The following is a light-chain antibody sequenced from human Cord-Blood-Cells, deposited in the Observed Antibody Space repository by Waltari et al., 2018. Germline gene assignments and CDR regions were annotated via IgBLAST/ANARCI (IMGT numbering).Light chain of an antibody. Sequence: EIVMTQSPATLSLSPGERATLSCRASQSVSSSYLSWYQQKPGQAPRLLIYGASTRATGIPARFSGSGSGTNSSLTISRLQPEDFAVYYCQQDYNLPPLTFGGGTKVEIK. CDR2: GAS. J-gene: IGKJ4*01. CDR1: QSVSSSY. CDR3: QQDYNLPPLT. V-gene: IGKV3D-7*01.